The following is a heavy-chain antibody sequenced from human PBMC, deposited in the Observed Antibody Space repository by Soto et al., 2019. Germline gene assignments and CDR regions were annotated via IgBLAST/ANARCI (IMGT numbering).Heavy chain of an antibody. CDR2: INAHNGKT. CDR1: GYTFTSHA. D-gene: IGHD3-10*01. CDR3: AIDAVFRGPSYYYYGMDV. Sequence: QVQLVQSGAEVKKPGASVKVSCKASGYTFTSHAISWVRQAPGQRLEWMRWINAHNGKTNYAQNLQGRVTRTTETSTNTVYMELRSLRSDDTAVYYCAIDAVFRGPSYYYYGMDVWGQWTTVTVSS. J-gene: IGHJ6*02. V-gene: IGHV1-18*01.